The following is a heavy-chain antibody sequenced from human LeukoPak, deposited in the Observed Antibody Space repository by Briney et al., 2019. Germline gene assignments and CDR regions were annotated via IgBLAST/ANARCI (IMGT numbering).Heavy chain of an antibody. CDR3: ARGREEMATTGDFDY. CDR2: IIPIFGTA. V-gene: IGHV1-69*13. Sequence: SVKVSCKASGGTFSIYAISWVRQAPGQGLEWMGGIIPIFGTANYAQKFQGRVTITADESTSTAYMELSSLRSEDTAVYYCARGREEMATTGDFDYWGQGTLVTVSS. CDR1: GGTFSIYA. J-gene: IGHJ4*02. D-gene: IGHD5-24*01.